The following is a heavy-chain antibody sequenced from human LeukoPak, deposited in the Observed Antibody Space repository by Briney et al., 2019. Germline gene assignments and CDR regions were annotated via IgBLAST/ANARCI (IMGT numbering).Heavy chain of an antibody. D-gene: IGHD2-2*01. J-gene: IGHJ3*02. Sequence: GGSLRLSCAASGFTFSSYAMSWVRQAPGKGLEWVSAIRGSGGSTYYADSVKGRFTISRDNSKNTLYLQMNSLRAEDTAVYYCAKDWDIVVVPADAFDIWGQGTMVTVSS. CDR2: IRGSGGST. CDR3: AKDWDIVVVPADAFDI. CDR1: GFTFSSYA. V-gene: IGHV3-23*01.